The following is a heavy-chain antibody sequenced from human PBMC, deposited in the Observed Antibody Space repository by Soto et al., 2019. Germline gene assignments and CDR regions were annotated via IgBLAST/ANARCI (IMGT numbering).Heavy chain of an antibody. V-gene: IGHV3-30-3*01. D-gene: IGHD5-18*01. J-gene: IGHJ3*02. CDR3: VTAYTYGTDAFDI. Sequence: QVQLVESGGGVVQPGRSLRLSCAGSGFTFSSYAMHWVRQAPGKGLEWVAVIFHDGSDEYDADSVKGRITVSRDNSKNAINLHLKSLKPDDTAVYYCVTAYTYGTDAFDIWGKGTMVTVTT. CDR2: IFHDGSDE. CDR1: GFTFSSYA.